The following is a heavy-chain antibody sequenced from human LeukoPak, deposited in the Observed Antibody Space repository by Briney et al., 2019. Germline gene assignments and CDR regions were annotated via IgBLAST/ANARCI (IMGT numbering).Heavy chain of an antibody. D-gene: IGHD3-22*01. CDR1: GVSISSYY. Sequence: SETLSLTCTVSGVSISSYYWSWIRQPPGKGLEWIGCIYYSGSTNYNPSLKSRVTISVDTSKNQFSLKLSSVTAADTAVYYCARAYYYDSSGYRNWGQGTLVTVSS. J-gene: IGHJ4*02. CDR3: ARAYYYDSSGYRN. CDR2: IYYSGST. V-gene: IGHV4-59*01.